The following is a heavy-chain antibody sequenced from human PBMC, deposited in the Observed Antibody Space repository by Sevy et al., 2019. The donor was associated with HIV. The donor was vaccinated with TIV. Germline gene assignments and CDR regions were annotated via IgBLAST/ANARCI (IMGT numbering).Heavy chain of an antibody. CDR2: MNPNSGNT. J-gene: IGHJ4*02. D-gene: IGHD2-2*01. Sequence: ASVKVSCKASGYTFTSYDINWVRQATGQGLEWMGWMNPNSGNTGYAQKFQGRVTMTRNTSISTAYMELSSLRSEDTAVYYCVRVHCSSTSCGYYFDYWGQGTLVTVSS. CDR3: VRVHCSSTSCGYYFDY. CDR1: GYTFTSYD. V-gene: IGHV1-8*01.